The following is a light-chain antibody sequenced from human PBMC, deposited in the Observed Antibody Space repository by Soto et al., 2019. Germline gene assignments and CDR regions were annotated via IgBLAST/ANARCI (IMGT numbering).Light chain of an antibody. CDR1: SSDVGGYNY. CDR3: SSFTSKSTLI. J-gene: IGLJ2*01. V-gene: IGLV2-8*01. Sequence: QSALTQPPSASGSPGQSVTISCTGTSSDVGGYNYVSWYQQHPGKAPKLMISEVSKRPSGVPDRFSGSKSGNTASLTVSGLQAEDEADYYCSSFTSKSTLIFGGGTKVTVL. CDR2: EVS.